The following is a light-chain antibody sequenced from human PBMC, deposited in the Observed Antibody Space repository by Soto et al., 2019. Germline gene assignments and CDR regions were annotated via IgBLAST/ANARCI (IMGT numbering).Light chain of an antibody. CDR3: CSYAGSYTYV. CDR1: SSDVGGYNY. J-gene: IGLJ1*01. V-gene: IGLV2-11*01. CDR2: DVS. Sequence: QSALTQPRSVSGSPGQSVTISCTGTSSDVGGYNYVSWYQQHPGKAPKVIIYDVSRRPSGVPDRFSGSKSGNTASLTISGLQAEDEAEYYCCSYAGSYTYVFGTVTKLTVL.